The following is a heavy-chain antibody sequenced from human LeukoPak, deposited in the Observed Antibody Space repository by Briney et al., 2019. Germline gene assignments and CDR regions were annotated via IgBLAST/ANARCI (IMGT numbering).Heavy chain of an antibody. Sequence: GGSLRLSCAASGFTFSSYSMNWVRQAPGKGLEWASVIYSGGNTYYADSVKGRFSISRDNSKNTVYLQMNGLRAEGTAVYYCARLVTGTTVINSGWFDPWGQGTLVTVSS. CDR2: IYSGGNT. J-gene: IGHJ5*02. CDR1: GFTFSSYS. V-gene: IGHV3-66*04. CDR3: ARLVTGTTVINSGWFDP. D-gene: IGHD4-23*01.